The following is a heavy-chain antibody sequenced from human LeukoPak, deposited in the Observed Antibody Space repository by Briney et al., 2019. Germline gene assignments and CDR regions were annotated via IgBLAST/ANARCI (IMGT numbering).Heavy chain of an antibody. CDR3: ARVSYDFWSGYPNWFDP. CDR2: TSAYNGNT. CDR1: GYTFTSYG. J-gene: IGHJ5*02. V-gene: IGHV1-18*01. Sequence: ASVKVSCKASGYTFTSYGISWVRQAPGQGLEWMGWTSAYNGNTNYAQKLQGRVTMTTDTSTSTAYMELRSLRSDDTAVYYCARVSYDFWSGYPNWFDPWGQGTLVTVSS. D-gene: IGHD3-3*01.